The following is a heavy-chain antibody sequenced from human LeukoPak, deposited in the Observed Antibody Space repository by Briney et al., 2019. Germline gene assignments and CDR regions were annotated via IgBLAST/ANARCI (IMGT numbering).Heavy chain of an antibody. Sequence: GGSLGLSCAASGFTFGDHIMNWVRQLPGKRLEWVAYVSGSGSTVYYADSVKGRFTVFRDNGKSSLYLQMNSLRVEDTAVYSCVRGESGIQENSFDIWGQGTLVTVSS. CDR3: VRGESGIQENSFDI. J-gene: IGHJ3*02. D-gene: IGHD2/OR15-2a*01. CDR2: VSGSGSTV. V-gene: IGHV3-48*01. CDR1: GFTFGDHI.